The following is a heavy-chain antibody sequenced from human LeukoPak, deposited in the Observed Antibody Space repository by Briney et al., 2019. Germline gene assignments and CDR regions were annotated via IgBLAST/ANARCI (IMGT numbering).Heavy chain of an antibody. CDR3: ARVEFLPYYYYGMDV. CDR1: GFTFSSYW. V-gene: IGHV3-74*01. CDR2: INSDGSST. D-gene: IGHD2/OR15-2a*01. J-gene: IGHJ6*02. Sequence: GGSLRLSCGASGFTFSSYWMHWVRQAPGKGLVWVSRINSDGSSTSYADSVKGRFTISRDNAKNTLYLQMNSLRAEDTAVYYCARVEFLPYYYYGMDVWGQGTTVTVSS.